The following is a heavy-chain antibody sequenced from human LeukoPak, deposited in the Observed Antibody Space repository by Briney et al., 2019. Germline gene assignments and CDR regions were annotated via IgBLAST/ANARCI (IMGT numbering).Heavy chain of an antibody. V-gene: IGHV3-30*02. CDR1: EFTFSNYG. J-gene: IGHJ4*02. D-gene: IGHD6-19*01. Sequence: GGSLRLSCAASEFTFSNYGMHWGRQAPGKGLEWVAFIRYDGSDKYYADSVKGRFTISRDNSKNTLYLQMNSLRAEDTAVYYCARDPGYSSGWLFDYWGQGTLVTVSS. CDR2: IRYDGSDK. CDR3: ARDPGYSSGWLFDY.